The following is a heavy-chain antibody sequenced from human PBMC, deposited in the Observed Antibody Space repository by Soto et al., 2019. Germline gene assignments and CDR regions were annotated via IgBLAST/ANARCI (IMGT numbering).Heavy chain of an antibody. Sequence: AGGSLRLSCAASGFTFSSYAMSWVRQAPGKGLEWVSAISGSGGSTYYADSVKGRFTISRDNSKNTLYLQMNSLRAEDTAVYYCAKGEYSSSSPFDYWGQGTLVTVSS. CDR2: ISGSGGST. CDR3: AKGEYSSSSPFDY. J-gene: IGHJ4*02. CDR1: GFTFSSYA. V-gene: IGHV3-23*01. D-gene: IGHD6-6*01.